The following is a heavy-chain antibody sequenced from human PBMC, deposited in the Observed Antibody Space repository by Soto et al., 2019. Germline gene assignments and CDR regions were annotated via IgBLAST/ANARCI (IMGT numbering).Heavy chain of an antibody. D-gene: IGHD1-20*01. CDR1: GYTFTGYY. CDR3: ATDRDNWNTGAFDI. Sequence: ASVKVSCKASGYTFTGYYMHWVRQAPGQGLEWMGWINPNSGGTNYAQKFQGRVTMTEDTSTDTAYMKLSSLRSEDTAVYYCATDRDNWNTGAFDIWGQGTMVTVSS. CDR2: INPNSGGT. V-gene: IGHV1-2*02. J-gene: IGHJ3*02.